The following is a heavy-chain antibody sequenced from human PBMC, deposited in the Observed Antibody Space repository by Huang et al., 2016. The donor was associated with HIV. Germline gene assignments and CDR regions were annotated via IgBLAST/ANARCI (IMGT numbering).Heavy chain of an antibody. CDR2: SYHSGTT. J-gene: IGHJ5*02. CDR1: GGSISSSSYY. Sequence: QLQLQESGLGLVKPSETLSLTCTVSGGSISSSSYYWGWIRQPPGKGLEWIGSSYHSGTTYYNPSLKSRVTISVDTSRTQFSLKLSSVTAADTAVYYCAAHGRIVGIPAAPLRFDPWGQGTLVTVSS. V-gene: IGHV4-39*01. D-gene: IGHD6-13*01. CDR3: AAHGRIVGIPAAPLRFDP.